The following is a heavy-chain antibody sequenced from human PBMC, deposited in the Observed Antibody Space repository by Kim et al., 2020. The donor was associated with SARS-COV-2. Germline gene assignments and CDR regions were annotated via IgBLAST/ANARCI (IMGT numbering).Heavy chain of an antibody. CDR2: ISSSSSHI. J-gene: IGHJ6*02. D-gene: IGHD6-13*01. CDR3: ASIAAAGSQVYHYYGMDV. V-gene: IGHV3-21*01. Sequence: GGSLRLSCAASGFTFSSYSMNWVRQAPGKGLEWVSSISSSSSHIYYADSVKGRFTISRDNAKNSLYLQMNSLRAEDTAVCYCASIAAAGSQVYHYYGMDVWGQGTTVTVSS. CDR1: GFTFSSYS.